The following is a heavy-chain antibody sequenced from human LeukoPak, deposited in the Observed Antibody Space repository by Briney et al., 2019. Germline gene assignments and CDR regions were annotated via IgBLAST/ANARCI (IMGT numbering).Heavy chain of an antibody. Sequence: SETLSLTCTVSGGSISSYYWSWIRQPAGKGLEWIGRIYTSGSTNYNPSLKSRVTMSVDTSKNQFSLKLSSVTAADTAVYYCAREHLVGTMIVAVKTQPINWFDPWGQGTLVTVSS. CDR3: AREHLVGTMIVAVKTQPINWFDP. J-gene: IGHJ5*02. D-gene: IGHD3-22*01. CDR2: IYTSGST. CDR1: GGSISSYY. V-gene: IGHV4-4*07.